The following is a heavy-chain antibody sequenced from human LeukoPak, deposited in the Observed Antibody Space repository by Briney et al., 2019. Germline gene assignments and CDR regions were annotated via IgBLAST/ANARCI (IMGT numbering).Heavy chain of an antibody. V-gene: IGHV3-66*03. D-gene: IGHD3/OR15-3a*01. CDR1: GFRVSDYY. CDR3: ARDCGANQDWVEFDP. Sequence: PGGSLRLSCAVSGFRVSDYYMSWVRQAPGKGLEWVGLIRDSGEAFYADFARGRFAISRDESENTLYLQMNSLRVEDTAVYFCARDCGANQDWVEFDPWGQGTPVIVSS. J-gene: IGHJ5*02. CDR2: IRDSGEA.